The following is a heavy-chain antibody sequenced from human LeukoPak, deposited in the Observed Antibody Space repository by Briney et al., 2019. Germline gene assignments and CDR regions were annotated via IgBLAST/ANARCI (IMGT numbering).Heavy chain of an antibody. V-gene: IGHV1-2*02. D-gene: IGHD3-22*01. CDR3: ARHYDTSGYPWFDP. J-gene: IGHJ5*02. Sequence: PRASLKVSCKTSGYTFSDYYIGWVRQAPGQGPEWMGWINPDSGGTNYAQTFQGSLTMTRDTSITTAYMELSSLRSDDTAVYYCARHYDTSGYPWFDPWGQGTLVIVSS. CDR1: GYTFSDYY. CDR2: INPDSGGT.